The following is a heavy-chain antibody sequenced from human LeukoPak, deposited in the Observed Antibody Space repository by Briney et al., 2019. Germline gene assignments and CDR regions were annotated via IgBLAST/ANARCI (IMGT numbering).Heavy chain of an antibody. D-gene: IGHD3-22*01. V-gene: IGHV3-23*01. CDR2: VSGSGGTT. CDR3: AKSDYYDSSGHPSSFEY. J-gene: IGHJ4*02. Sequence: PGGSLRLSCAASGFPFSSYAMSWVRQAPGRALGWVSAVSGSGGTTYYTDSVKGRFTISRDNSKNTLYLQMNSLRAEGTAVYYCAKSDYYDSSGHPSSFEYWGQGTLVTVSS. CDR1: GFPFSSYA.